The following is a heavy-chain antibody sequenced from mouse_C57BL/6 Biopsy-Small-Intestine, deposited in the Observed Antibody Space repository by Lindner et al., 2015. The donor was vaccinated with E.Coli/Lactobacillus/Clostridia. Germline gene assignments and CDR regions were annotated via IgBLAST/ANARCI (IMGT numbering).Heavy chain of an antibody. CDR1: GFNIKGYY. J-gene: IGHJ1*03. CDR2: IDPEDGET. V-gene: IGHV14-2*01. CDR3: ARGYSYWYFDV. Sequence: VQLQESGAELVKPGASVKLSCTASGFNIKGYYMHWVKQRTEQGLEWIGRIDPEDGETKYAPKFQGKATITADTSSNTAYLRLSSLTSEDTAVYYCARGYSYWYFDVWGTGTTVTVSS. D-gene: IGHD2-12*01.